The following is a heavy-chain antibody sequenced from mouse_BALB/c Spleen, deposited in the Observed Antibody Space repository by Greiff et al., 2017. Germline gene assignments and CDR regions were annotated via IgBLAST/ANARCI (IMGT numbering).Heavy chain of an antibody. CDR3: ARKTARATAMDY. J-gene: IGHJ4*01. CDR1: GYTFTSYW. D-gene: IGHD3-2*01. Sequence: VQLQQSGAELAKPGASVKMSCKASGYTFTSYWIEWVKQRPGHGLEWIGEILPGSGSTNYNEKFKGKATFTADTSSNTAYMQLSSLTSEDSAVYYCARKTARATAMDYWGQGTSVTVSS. CDR2: ILPGSGST. V-gene: IGHV1-9*01.